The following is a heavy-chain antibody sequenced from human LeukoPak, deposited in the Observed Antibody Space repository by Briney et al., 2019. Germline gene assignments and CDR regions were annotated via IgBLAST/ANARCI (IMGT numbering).Heavy chain of an antibody. CDR1: GGSISSGGYY. Sequence: PSQTLSLTCTVSGGSISSGGYYWSWIRQHPGKGLEWIVYIYYSGSTYYNPSLKSRVTISAYTSKNQFSLKVSSVTVADTAVYSCARVSPGYSGYVWDRDYWGQGTLVTVSS. CDR2: IYYSGST. CDR3: ARVSPGYSGYVWDRDY. J-gene: IGHJ4*02. V-gene: IGHV4-31*03. D-gene: IGHD5-12*01.